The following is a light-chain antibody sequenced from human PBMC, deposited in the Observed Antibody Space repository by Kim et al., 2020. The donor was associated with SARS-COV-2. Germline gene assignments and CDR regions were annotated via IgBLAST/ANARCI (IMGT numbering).Light chain of an antibody. CDR3: QVWDSSSDHVV. CDR1: NIGSKS. CDR2: YDS. Sequence: APGKTARITCGGNNIGSKSVHWYQQKPGQAPVLFIYYDSDRPSGIPERFSGSNSGNTATLTISRVEAGDEADYYCQVWDSSSDHVVFGGGTKLTVL. V-gene: IGLV3-21*04. J-gene: IGLJ2*01.